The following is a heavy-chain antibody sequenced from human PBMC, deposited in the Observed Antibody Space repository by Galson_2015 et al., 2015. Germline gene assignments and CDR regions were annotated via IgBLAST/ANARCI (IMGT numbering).Heavy chain of an antibody. CDR1: GYTFPSYY. J-gene: IGHJ4*02. V-gene: IGHV1-46*01. CDR2: INPSGGST. Sequence: QSGAEVKKPGASVQVSCTASGYTFPSYYMHWVRQAPGQGLEWMGIINPSGGSTSYAQKFQGRVTMTRDTSTSTVYMELSSLRSEDTAVYYCAREVVPGMPDYWGQGTLVTVSS. CDR3: AREVVPGMPDY. D-gene: IGHD2-2*01.